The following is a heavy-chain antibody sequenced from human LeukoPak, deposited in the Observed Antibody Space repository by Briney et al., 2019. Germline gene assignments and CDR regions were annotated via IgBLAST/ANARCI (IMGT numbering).Heavy chain of an antibody. D-gene: IGHD6-13*01. Sequence: SETLSLTCTVSGGSISSYYWSWIRHPPGKGLDWIGYIYYSGSTNYSTALKSRLTISVDTSKNQFSLKLSSVTAADTAVYYCARTYGSSGLGYFDLWGRGTLVTASS. CDR3: ARTYGSSGLGYFDL. CDR1: GGSISSYY. CDR2: IYYSGST. V-gene: IGHV4-59*01. J-gene: IGHJ2*01.